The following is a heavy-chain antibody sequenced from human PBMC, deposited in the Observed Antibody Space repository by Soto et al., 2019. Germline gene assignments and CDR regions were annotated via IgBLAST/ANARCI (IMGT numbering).Heavy chain of an antibody. CDR3: ARLIDGRTFDY. CDR1: GGSISSYY. Sequence: SETLSLTCTVSGGSISSYYWSWIRQPPGKGLEWIGYIYYSGSTNYNPSLKSRVTISVDTSKNQFSLKLSSVTAADTAVYYCARLIDGRTFDYWGQGTLVTAPQ. V-gene: IGHV4-59*08. D-gene: IGHD1-26*01. CDR2: IYYSGST. J-gene: IGHJ4*02.